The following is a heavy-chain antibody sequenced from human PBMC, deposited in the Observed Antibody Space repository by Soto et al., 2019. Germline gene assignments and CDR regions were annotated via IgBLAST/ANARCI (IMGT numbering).Heavy chain of an antibody. V-gene: IGHV3-23*01. CDR3: AKVSSSWYAGFFDL. CDR2: LSDSGGSI. D-gene: IGHD6-13*01. Sequence: AASGFTFSSHAMTWVRQAPGKGLEWVSGLSDSGGSIYYADSVKGRFTISRDNSMNTLYLQMNTLRAGDTAIYYCAKVSSSWYAGFFDLWGQGTLVTVSS. CDR1: GFTFSSHA. J-gene: IGHJ4*02.